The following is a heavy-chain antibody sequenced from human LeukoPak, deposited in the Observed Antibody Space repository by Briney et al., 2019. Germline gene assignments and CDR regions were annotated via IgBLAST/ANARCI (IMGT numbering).Heavy chain of an antibody. CDR1: GFTLSRDS. V-gene: IGHV3-48*01. CDR2: ISHDSGIR. J-gene: IGHJ4*02. CDR3: ARDLGVAAAAGFYY. D-gene: IGHD6-13*01. Sequence: GGSLRLSCAASGFTLSRDSMNWVRQAPGKGLEWISYISHDSGIRYYADSVKGRFIISRDNSKNTLYLQMNSLRADDTAVYYCARDLGVAAAAGFYYWGQGTLVTVSS.